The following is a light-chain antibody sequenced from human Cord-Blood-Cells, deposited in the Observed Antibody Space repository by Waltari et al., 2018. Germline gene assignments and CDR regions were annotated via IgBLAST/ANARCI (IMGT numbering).Light chain of an antibody. V-gene: IGLV3-1*01. CDR2: QYS. Sequence: SYELTQPPSVSVSPGQTASITCSGDKLGDKYACWYQQKPGQSPVLVIYQYSKRPTGIPERFSGSNSGNTATLTISGTQAMDEADYYCQAWDSSTVGVFGTGTKVTVL. J-gene: IGLJ1*01. CDR1: KLGDKY. CDR3: QAWDSSTVGV.